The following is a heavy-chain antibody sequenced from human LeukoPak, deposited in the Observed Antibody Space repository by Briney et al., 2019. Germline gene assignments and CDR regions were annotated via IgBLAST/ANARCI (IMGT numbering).Heavy chain of an antibody. V-gene: IGHV4-4*09. Sequence: SETLSLTCTVSGDSISIYYWKWMREPPGKGLVWISYIYSSGSTNYNRSLRSRVSLSVDTSKNQFSLKLSSETAADSDVYYGARRAGRWLQPNWYFDLWGRGTLVTVSS. J-gene: IGHJ2*01. CDR3: ARRAGRWLQPNWYFDL. CDR2: IYSSGST. D-gene: IGHD5-24*01. CDR1: GDSISIYY.